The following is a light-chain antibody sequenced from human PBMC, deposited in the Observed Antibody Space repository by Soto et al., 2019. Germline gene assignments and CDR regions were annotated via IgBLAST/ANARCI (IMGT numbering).Light chain of an antibody. J-gene: IGKJ1*01. CDR1: QSVSTN. V-gene: IGKV3-15*01. Sequence: RVMTQSPATLSLSPGERATLSCRASQSVSTNVAWYQQKPGQAPRPLIYGASTRATDIPARFSGSGSGTDFTLTISSLQSEDFAVYYCQQYNNWPPWTFGQGTKVEVK. CDR3: QQYNNWPPWT. CDR2: GAS.